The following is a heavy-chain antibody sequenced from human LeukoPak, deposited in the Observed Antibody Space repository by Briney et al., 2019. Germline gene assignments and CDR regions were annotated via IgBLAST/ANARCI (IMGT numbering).Heavy chain of an antibody. Sequence: SQTLSLTCTVSGDSISSGGYYWSWIRDQPGKGLEWIGYTYYGGSTYYTPTLESRVSISIDTSAYQFSLKLSSVTAADTAVYYCARAGPHGGWYYFDYWGQGTLVTVSS. CDR1: GDSISSGGYY. J-gene: IGHJ4*02. CDR3: ARAGPHGGWYYFDY. D-gene: IGHD6-19*01. CDR2: TYYGGST. V-gene: IGHV4-31*03.